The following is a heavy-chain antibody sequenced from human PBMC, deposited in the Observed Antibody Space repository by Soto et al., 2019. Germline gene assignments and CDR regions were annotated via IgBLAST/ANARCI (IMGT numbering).Heavy chain of an antibody. CDR1: GLTFSSYA. Sequence: QPGGSLRLSCVASGLTFSSYAMTWVRQAPGKGLEWVSVISDTGESTHFAESVKGRFTVSRDNSKNTHYLQMNSLRAEDTAVYYCARDLLEGYGHARQPDYWGQGTLVTVSS. V-gene: IGHV3-23*01. CDR2: ISDTGEST. CDR3: ARDLLEGYGHARQPDY. J-gene: IGHJ4*02. D-gene: IGHD5-18*01.